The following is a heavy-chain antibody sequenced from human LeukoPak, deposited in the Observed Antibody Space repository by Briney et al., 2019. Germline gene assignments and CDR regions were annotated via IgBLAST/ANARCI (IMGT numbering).Heavy chain of an antibody. CDR2: INEDGSEK. CDR3: ARLLAYNSGGEAFDH. CDR1: GFTFSSYS. D-gene: IGHD1-20*01. J-gene: IGHJ4*02. Sequence: GGSLRLSCTASGFTFSSYSMNWVRQAPGKGLEWVANINEDGSEKYDGDSVKGRFSISRDNAKNSLYLQMNSLTAEATAVYSCARLLAYNSGGEAFDHWGQGTLVTVSS. V-gene: IGHV3-7*01.